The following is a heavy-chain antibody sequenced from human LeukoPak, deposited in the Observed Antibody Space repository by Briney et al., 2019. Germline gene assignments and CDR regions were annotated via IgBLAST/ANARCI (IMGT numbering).Heavy chain of an antibody. J-gene: IGHJ4*02. V-gene: IGHV3-23*01. CDR2: ISGSGGST. Sequence: PGGSLRLSCAAPGFTFSSYAMSWVRQAPGKGREWVSGISGSGGSTYYADSVKGRFTISRDNSKDTLYLQLNSLRAEDTAVYYCAKTPGIAAAGYDLYYFDYWGQGTLVTVSS. D-gene: IGHD6-13*01. CDR3: AKTPGIAAAGYDLYYFDY. CDR1: GFTFSSYA.